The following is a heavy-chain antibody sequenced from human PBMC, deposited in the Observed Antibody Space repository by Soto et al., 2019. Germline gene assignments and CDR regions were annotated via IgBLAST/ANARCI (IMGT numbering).Heavy chain of an antibody. J-gene: IGHJ3*02. CDR1: GGSVSSGSYY. CDR2: IYYSGST. D-gene: IGHD2-2*01. CDR3: ARDHGYCSSTSCYAPYAFDI. Sequence: SETLSLTCTVSGGSVSSGSYYWSWIRQHPGKGLEWIGYIYYSGSTYYNPSLKSRVTISVDTSKNQFSLKLSSVTAADTAVYYCARDHGYCSSTSCYAPYAFDIWGQGTMVTVSS. V-gene: IGHV4-31*03.